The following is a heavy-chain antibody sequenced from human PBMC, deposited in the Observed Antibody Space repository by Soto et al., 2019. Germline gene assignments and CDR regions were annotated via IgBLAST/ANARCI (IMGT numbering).Heavy chain of an antibody. CDR2: ITSSGNYI. J-gene: IGHJ4*02. CDR3: ARCYYGGSSGGDFDY. D-gene: IGHD1-26*01. CDR1: GFTFSSYT. V-gene: IGHV3-21*01. Sequence: EVQLVESGGGLVKPGGSLRLSCAASGFTFSSYTMNWVRQAPGKGLEWVSSITSSGNYIYYADSVKGRFTISRDNAKNSLYLQMNSLRAEDTAVYYCARCYYGGSSGGDFDYWGQGTLVTVSS.